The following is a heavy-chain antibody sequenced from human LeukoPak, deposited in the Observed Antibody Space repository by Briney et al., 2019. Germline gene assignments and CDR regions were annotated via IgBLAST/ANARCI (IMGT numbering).Heavy chain of an antibody. J-gene: IGHJ3*02. Sequence: GGSLRLSCAASGFTFSSYGMHWVRQAPGKGLEWVAVIWYDGSNKYYADSVKGRFTISRDNSKNTLYLQMNSLRAEDTAVYYCARDNAYAFDIWAKGQWSPSLQ. CDR2: IWYDGSNK. CDR3: ARDNAYAFDI. V-gene: IGHV3-33*01. CDR1: GFTFSSYG.